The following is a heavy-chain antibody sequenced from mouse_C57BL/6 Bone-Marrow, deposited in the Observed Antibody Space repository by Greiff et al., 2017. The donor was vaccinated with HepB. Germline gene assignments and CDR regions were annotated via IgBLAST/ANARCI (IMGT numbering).Heavy chain of an antibody. Sequence: QVQLQQSGAELARPGASVKLSCKASGYTFTSYGISWVKQRTGQGLEWIGEIYPSSGNTYYNEKFKGKATLTADKSSSTAYMELRSLTSEDSAVYFCAGACRRWFLAYGGQGTVITVSA. V-gene: IGHV1-81*01. D-gene: IGHD2-3*01. J-gene: IGHJ3*01. CDR2: IYPSSGNT. CDR1: GYTFTSYG. CDR3: AGACRRWFLAY.